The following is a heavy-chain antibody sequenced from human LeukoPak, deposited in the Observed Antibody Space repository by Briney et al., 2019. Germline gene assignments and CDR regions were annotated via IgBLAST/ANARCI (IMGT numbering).Heavy chain of an antibody. J-gene: IGHJ3*02. Sequence: GASVKVSCKASGYTFTSYDINWVRQATGQGLEWMGWMNPNSGNTGYAQKFQGRVTMTRNTSISTAYMELSSLRSEDTAVYYCARDKEYYDSSGYPNDAFDIWGQGTMVTVSS. D-gene: IGHD3-22*01. CDR3: ARDKEYYDSSGYPNDAFDI. CDR2: MNPNSGNT. CDR1: GYTFTSYD. V-gene: IGHV1-8*01.